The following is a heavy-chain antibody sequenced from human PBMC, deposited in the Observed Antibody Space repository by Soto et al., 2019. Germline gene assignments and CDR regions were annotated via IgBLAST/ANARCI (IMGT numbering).Heavy chain of an antibody. CDR2: IYYSGST. V-gene: IGHV4-31*03. CDR3: ARMVRGRAFDP. CDR1: GGSISSGGYY. J-gene: IGHJ5*02. Sequence: QVQLQESGPGLVKPSQTLSLTCTVSGGSISSGGYYWSWIRQHPGKGLEWIGYIYYSGSTYYNPYLNSRVTISVDTSKKQFSLKLSSVTAADTAVYYCARMVRGRAFDPWGQGTLVTVSS. D-gene: IGHD3-10*01.